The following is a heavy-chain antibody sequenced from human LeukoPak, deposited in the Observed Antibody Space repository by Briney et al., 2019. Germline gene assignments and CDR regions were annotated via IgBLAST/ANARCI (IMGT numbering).Heavy chain of an antibody. Sequence: ASETLSLTCTVSGSSISSGDYYWSWIRQPPGKGLEWIGYIYYSGSTYYNPSLKSRVTISVDTSKNQFSLKLSSVTAADTAVYYCASYYYDSSGYLNWFDPWGQGTLVTVSS. V-gene: IGHV4-30-4*08. CDR1: GSSISSGDYY. CDR3: ASYYYDSSGYLNWFDP. D-gene: IGHD3-22*01. CDR2: IYYSGST. J-gene: IGHJ5*02.